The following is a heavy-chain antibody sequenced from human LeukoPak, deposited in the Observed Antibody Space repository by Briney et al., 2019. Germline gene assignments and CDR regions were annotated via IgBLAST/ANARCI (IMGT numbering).Heavy chain of an antibody. Sequence: SQTLSLTCAISGDSVSSNSAAWNWIRQSPSRGLEWLGRTYYRSKWYYDYAVAVKSRISINPDTSKNQFSLQLSSVTPDDTAVYYCVRGGYSYGFDYFDNWGQGTLVTVSS. CDR1: GDSVSSNSAA. CDR3: VRGGYSYGFDYFDN. J-gene: IGHJ4*02. D-gene: IGHD5-18*01. CDR2: TYYRSKWYY. V-gene: IGHV6-1*01.